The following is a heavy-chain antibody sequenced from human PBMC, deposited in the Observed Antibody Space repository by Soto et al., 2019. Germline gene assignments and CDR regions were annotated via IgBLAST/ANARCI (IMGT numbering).Heavy chain of an antibody. CDR1: GGSISSSNW. J-gene: IGHJ4*02. CDR3: ARGVRYGSGRDNFDY. V-gene: IGHV4-4*02. Sequence: QVQLQESGPGLVKPSGTLSLTCAVSGGSISSSNWWSWVRQPPGKGLEWIGEIYHSGITNYNPSLKSRVTTSVDKSKNQFSLKLSSVAAADTAVYYCARGVRYGSGRDNFDYWGQGTLVTVSS. D-gene: IGHD3-10*01. CDR2: IYHSGIT.